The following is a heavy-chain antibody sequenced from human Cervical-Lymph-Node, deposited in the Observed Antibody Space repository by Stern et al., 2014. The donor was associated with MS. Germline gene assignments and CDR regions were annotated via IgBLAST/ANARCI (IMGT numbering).Heavy chain of an antibody. CDR1: GFTFSYHA. CDR3: ARGGAVTTSDYYLDY. V-gene: IGHV3-30*01. CDR2: ISYDGSDK. J-gene: IGHJ4*02. Sequence: QVQLVQSGRGVVQPGRSLRLSCAASGFTFSYHAMHWVRQAPGKGLEWVALISYDGSDKNDADSVKGRLTISRDNSRNTLYLQMNSLRVDDTAVYYCARGGAVTTSDYYLDYWGQGILVTVSS. D-gene: IGHD4-17*01.